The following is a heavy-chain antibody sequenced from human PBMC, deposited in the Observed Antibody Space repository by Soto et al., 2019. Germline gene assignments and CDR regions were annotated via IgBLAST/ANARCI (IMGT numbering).Heavy chain of an antibody. CDR3: AREYSGYETPRENDY. J-gene: IGHJ4*02. CDR2: IDQDGSAK. D-gene: IGHD5-12*01. V-gene: IGHV3-7*03. CDR1: TFTFSNYW. Sequence: EVPLVESGGGLVQPGGSLRLSCAASTFTFSNYWMSWVRQAPGNGLEWVANIDQDGSAKYYVDSVKGRFTISRDNAKNLLYLQMSSLRVEDTAVYYCAREYSGYETPRENDYWGQGTLVTVSS.